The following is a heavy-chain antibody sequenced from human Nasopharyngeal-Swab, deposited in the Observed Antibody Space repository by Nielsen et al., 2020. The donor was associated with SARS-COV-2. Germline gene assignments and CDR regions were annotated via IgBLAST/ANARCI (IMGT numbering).Heavy chain of an antibody. J-gene: IGHJ3*02. Sequence: GGSLRLSCAASGFTFSSYRMNWVRQAPGKGLEWVSSISSSSSYIYYADSVKGRFTISRDNAKNSLYLQMNSLRAEDTAVYYCAKYSSATDAFDIWGQGTMFTVSS. CDR1: GFTFSSYR. CDR3: AKYSSATDAFDI. CDR2: ISSSSSYI. D-gene: IGHD6-19*01. V-gene: IGHV3-21*01.